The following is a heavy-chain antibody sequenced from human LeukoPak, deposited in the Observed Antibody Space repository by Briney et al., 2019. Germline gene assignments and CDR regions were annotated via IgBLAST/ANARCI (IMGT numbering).Heavy chain of an antibody. J-gene: IGHJ4*02. CDR2: IYYSGST. Sequence: PSETLSLTSTVPGGSISSYYWSWIRQPPGKGLGWIGYIYYSGSTNYNPSLKSRVTISVDTSKNQFSLKLSSVTAADTAVYYCARKDGRDSSGYYTYFDYWGQGTLVTVSS. CDR1: GGSISSYY. CDR3: ARKDGRDSSGYYTYFDY. V-gene: IGHV4-59*01. D-gene: IGHD3-22*01.